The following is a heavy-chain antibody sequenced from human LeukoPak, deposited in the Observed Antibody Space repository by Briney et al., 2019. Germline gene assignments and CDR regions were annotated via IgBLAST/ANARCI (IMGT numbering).Heavy chain of an antibody. CDR3: AKRSDYGGNWNYFDY. D-gene: IGHD4-23*01. V-gene: IGHV3-23*01. J-gene: IGHJ4*02. Sequence: GGSLRLFCAASGFTFSSYAMSWVRQAPGSGLEWVSAISGSGGSTYYADSVKGRFTISRDNSKNTLYLQMNSLRAEDTAVYYCAKRSDYGGNWNYFDYWGQGTPVTVSS. CDR2: ISGSGGST. CDR1: GFTFSSYA.